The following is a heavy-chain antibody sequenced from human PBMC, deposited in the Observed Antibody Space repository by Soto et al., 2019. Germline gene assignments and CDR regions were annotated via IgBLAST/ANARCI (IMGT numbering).Heavy chain of an antibody. CDR1: GFTFSSYS. D-gene: IGHD6-13*01. CDR3: AKAGSRSNNWLTDY. Sequence: GGSLRLSCAASGFTFSSYSVNWVRQAPGKGLEWVSAISGSGAGTYYADSVRGRFTISRDNSKNTLYLQMNSLRAADTAVYYCAKAGSRSNNWLTDYWGHGTLVTVSS. V-gene: IGHV3-23*01. CDR2: ISGSGAGT. J-gene: IGHJ4*01.